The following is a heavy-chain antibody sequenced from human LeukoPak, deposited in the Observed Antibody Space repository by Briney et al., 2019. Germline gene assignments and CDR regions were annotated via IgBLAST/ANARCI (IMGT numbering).Heavy chain of an antibody. D-gene: IGHD4-17*01. V-gene: IGHV4-59*01. CDR2: IYYSGST. Sequence: PSETLSLTCTVSGGSISSYYWSWIRQPPGKGLEWIGYIYYSGSTNYNPSLESRVTISVDTSKNQFSLKLSSVTAADTAVYYCARVLSYGDYYFDYWGQGTLVTVSS. J-gene: IGHJ4*02. CDR3: ARVLSYGDYYFDY. CDR1: GGSISSYY.